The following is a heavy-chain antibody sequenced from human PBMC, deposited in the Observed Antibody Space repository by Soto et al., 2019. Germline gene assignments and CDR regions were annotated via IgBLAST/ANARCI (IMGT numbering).Heavy chain of an antibody. CDR1: GYTFTSYG. J-gene: IGHJ6*02. CDR2: ISAYNGNT. D-gene: IGHD3-22*01. V-gene: IGHV1-18*01. Sequence: ASVKVSCKASGYTFTSYGFSWVRQAPGQGLEWMGWISAYNGNTNYAQKLQGRVTMTTDTSTSTAYMELRSLRSDDTAVYYCARATAANYYDISYGMDVWGQGTTVTVSS. CDR3: ARATAANYYDISYGMDV.